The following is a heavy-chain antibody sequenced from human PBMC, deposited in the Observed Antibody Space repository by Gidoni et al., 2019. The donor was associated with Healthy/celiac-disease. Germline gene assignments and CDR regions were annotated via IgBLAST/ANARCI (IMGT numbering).Heavy chain of an antibody. CDR1: GFTFSSYW. Sequence: EVQLVESGGGLVQPGGSLRLSCAASGFTFSSYWMSWVRQAPGKGLEWVANIKQDGSEKYYVDSVKGRFTISRDNAKNSLYLQMNSLRAEDTAVYYCARARGRLSSSELDYWGQGTLVTVSS. D-gene: IGHD6-6*01. J-gene: IGHJ4*02. CDR3: ARARGRLSSSELDY. V-gene: IGHV3-7*03. CDR2: IKQDGSEK.